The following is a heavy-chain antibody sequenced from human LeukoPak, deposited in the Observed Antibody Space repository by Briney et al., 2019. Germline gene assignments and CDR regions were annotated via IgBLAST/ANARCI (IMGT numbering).Heavy chain of an antibody. V-gene: IGHV3-49*03. CDR1: GFTFGDYA. D-gene: IGHD3-16*01. CDR3: ARVDYEVITFFHYYYMDV. CDR2: IRSKAYGGTT. Sequence: PGGSLRLSCTASGFTFGDYAMSWFRQAPGKGLEWVGFIRSKAYGGTTEYAASVKGRFTISRDDSKSIAYLQMNSLRAEDTAVYYCARVDYEVITFFHYYYMDVWGKGTAVTVSS. J-gene: IGHJ6*03.